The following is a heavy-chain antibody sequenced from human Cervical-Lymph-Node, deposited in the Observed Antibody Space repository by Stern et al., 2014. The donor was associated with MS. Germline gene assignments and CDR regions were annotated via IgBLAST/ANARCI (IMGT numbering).Heavy chain of an antibody. CDR1: GFTFGSCA. J-gene: IGHJ5*02. CDR3: AKDRQYLTYVFDH. V-gene: IGHV3-30*18. CDR2: VSYDGSNK. Sequence: VKLVESGGGVVKPGRPLRLSCAASGFTFGSCAMHWVRQAQGQGLEWVAGVSYDGSNKYYADSVKGRFTVSRDSSQNTLHLQMSSLRAEDTAVYYCAKDRQYLTYVFDHWGQGSLVTVSS. D-gene: IGHD2/OR15-2a*01.